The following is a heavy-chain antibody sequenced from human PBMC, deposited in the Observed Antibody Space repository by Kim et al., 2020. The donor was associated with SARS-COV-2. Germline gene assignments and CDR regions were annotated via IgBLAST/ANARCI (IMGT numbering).Heavy chain of an antibody. CDR2: ISSSGSTI. Sequence: GGSLRLSCAASGFTFSDYYMSWIRQAPGKGLEWVSYISSSGSTIYYADSVKGRFTISRDNAKNSLYLQMNSLRAEDTAVYYCARDGHILTGYYNRNWFDPWGQGTLVTVSS. D-gene: IGHD3-9*01. CDR1: GFTFSDYY. V-gene: IGHV3-11*01. J-gene: IGHJ5*02. CDR3: ARDGHILTGYYNRNWFDP.